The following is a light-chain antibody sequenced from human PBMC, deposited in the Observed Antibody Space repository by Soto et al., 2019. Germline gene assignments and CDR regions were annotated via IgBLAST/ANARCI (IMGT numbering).Light chain of an antibody. V-gene: IGKV3-20*01. CDR2: GAS. Sequence: EIVLTQSPGTLSLSPGERATLSCRASQSVSSSYLAWYQQKPGQTPKLLIYGASNRATGIPDRFSGSGSGTDFTLTISRLEPEDFAVYYCQQFGNSPYTFGQWTKLEIK. CDR3: QQFGNSPYT. J-gene: IGKJ2*01. CDR1: QSVSSSY.